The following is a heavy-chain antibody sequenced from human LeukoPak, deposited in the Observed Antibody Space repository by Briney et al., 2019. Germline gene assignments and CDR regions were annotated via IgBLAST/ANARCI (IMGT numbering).Heavy chain of an antibody. D-gene: IGHD2-2*01. J-gene: IGHJ5*02. V-gene: IGHV1-8*01. CDR3: VRNTDTVVIPGAMSYNWFDP. CDR1: GYTFTSYD. Sequence: GASVKVSCKASGYTFTSYDINWVRQAPGQGLEWMGWMNPKTGDTGYAQKFQGRITMTWDTSISTAYMDLSSLRSEDTAVYYCVRNTDTVVIPGAMSYNWFDPWGQGTLVTVSS. CDR2: MNPKTGDT.